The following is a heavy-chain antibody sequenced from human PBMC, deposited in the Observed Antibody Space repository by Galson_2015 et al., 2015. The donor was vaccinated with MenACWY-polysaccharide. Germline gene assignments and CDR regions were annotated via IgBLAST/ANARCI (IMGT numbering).Heavy chain of an antibody. CDR3: AKANSGCFCSPWWGCLFGP. D-gene: IGHD2-21*01. V-gene: IGHV3-23*01. Sequence: SLRLSCAASGFTFTNYAMNWVRQAPGKGLEWVSSIGGSGTTYYADSVKGRFTISRDNSKNMVYLQMNSLRAEDTAIYYCAKANSGCFCSPWWGCLFGPLGQGSLVIVSS. CDR2: IGGSGTT. CDR1: GFTFTNYA. J-gene: IGHJ5*02.